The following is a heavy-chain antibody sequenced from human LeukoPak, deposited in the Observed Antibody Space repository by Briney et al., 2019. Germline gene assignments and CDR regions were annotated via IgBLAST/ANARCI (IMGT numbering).Heavy chain of an antibody. CDR1: GFTFSSYG. J-gene: IGHJ6*03. CDR2: IRYDGSNK. V-gene: IGHV3-30*02. CDR3: AKAPDPRQYYYYYYMHV. Sequence: QPGGSLRLSCAASGFTFSSYGMHWVRQAPGKGLEWVAFIRYDGSNKYYADSVKGRFTISRDNSKNTLYLQMNSLRAEDTAVYYCAKAPDPRQYYYYYYMHVWGKGTTVTVSS.